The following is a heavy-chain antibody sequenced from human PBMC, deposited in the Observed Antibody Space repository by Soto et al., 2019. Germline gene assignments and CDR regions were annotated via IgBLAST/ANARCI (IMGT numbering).Heavy chain of an antibody. CDR2: IYPGDSDT. CDR1: GYSFTSYW. V-gene: IGHV5-51*01. J-gene: IGHJ3*02. CDR3: ARPVRDIVVVPAAKRTPSFFDI. D-gene: IGHD2-2*01. Sequence: GESLKISCKGSGYSFTSYWIGWVRQMPGKGLEWMGIIYPGDSDTRYSPSFQGQVTISADKSISTAYLQWSSLKASDTAMYYCARPVRDIVVVPAAKRTPSFFDIWGQGTMVTVSS.